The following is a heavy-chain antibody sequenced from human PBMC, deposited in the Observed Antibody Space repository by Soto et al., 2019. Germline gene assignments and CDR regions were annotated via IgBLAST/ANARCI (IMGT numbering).Heavy chain of an antibody. V-gene: IGHV3-30*18. CDR1: GFTSSSYG. Sequence: QVQLVESGGGVVQPGRSLRLSCAASGFTSSSYGMHWVRQAPGKGLEWVAVISYDGSNKYYADSVKGRFTISRDNSRNMLYLQVNSLRAEGTAVYYCANDWGFVLVDLYFDLWGRGTLVTVSS. CDR3: ANDWGFVLVDLYFDL. CDR2: ISYDGSNK. J-gene: IGHJ2*01. D-gene: IGHD3-3*02.